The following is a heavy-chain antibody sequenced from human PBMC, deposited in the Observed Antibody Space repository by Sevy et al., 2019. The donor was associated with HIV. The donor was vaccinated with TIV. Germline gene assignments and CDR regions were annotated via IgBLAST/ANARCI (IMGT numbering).Heavy chain of an antibody. V-gene: IGHV3-30*18. CDR1: GFTFSSYG. J-gene: IGHJ4*02. D-gene: IGHD3-10*01. Sequence: GGSLRLSCAASGFTFSSYGMHWVRQAPGKGLEWVAVISYDGSNKYYADSVKGRFTISRDNSKNTLYLQMNSLRAEDTAVYYCANDREVGWFGELHPIDYWGQGTLVTVSS. CDR2: ISYDGSNK. CDR3: ANDREVGWFGELHPIDY.